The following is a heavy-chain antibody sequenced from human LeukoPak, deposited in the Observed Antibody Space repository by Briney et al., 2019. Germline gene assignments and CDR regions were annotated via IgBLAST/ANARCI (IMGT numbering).Heavy chain of an antibody. CDR1: GFTFSSYG. CDR2: ISGSGGST. J-gene: IGHJ4*02. Sequence: GGSLRLSCAASGFTFSSYGMSWVRQAPGKGLEWVSAISGSGGSTYYADSVKGRFTISRDNSKNTLYLQMNSLRAEDTAVYYCAKARREWFGELSLDYWGQGTLVTVSS. CDR3: AKARREWFGELSLDY. D-gene: IGHD3-10*01. V-gene: IGHV3-23*01.